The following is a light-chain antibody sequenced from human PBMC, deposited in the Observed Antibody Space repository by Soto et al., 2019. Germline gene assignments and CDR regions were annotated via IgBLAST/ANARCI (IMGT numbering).Light chain of an antibody. J-gene: IGKJ5*01. CDR1: QSVSRY. CDR2: DAS. CDR3: QLCSDWPLFT. Sequence: EIVMTQSPATLSVSPGETATLSCRASQSVSRYLAWYQHRPGQAPRLLIYDASTRATGIPARFSGSGSGTEFTLTICGLQSEDFAVYSCQLCSDWPLFTFGQGTRLEIK. V-gene: IGKV3-15*01.